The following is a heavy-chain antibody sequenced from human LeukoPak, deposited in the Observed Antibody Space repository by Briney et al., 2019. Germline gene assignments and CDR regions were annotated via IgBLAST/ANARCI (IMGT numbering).Heavy chain of an antibody. D-gene: IGHD1-26*01. J-gene: IGHJ4*02. CDR3: ARAGVGATDY. Sequence: PGGSLRLSCATSGFTFSSYAMSWVRQAPGKGLEWVSSISGSGGNTYYADSVNGRFIISIDNAKNSLYLQMNSLRAEDTAVYYCARAGVGATDYWGQGTLVTVSS. CDR1: GFTFSSYA. CDR2: ISGSGGNT. V-gene: IGHV3-23*01.